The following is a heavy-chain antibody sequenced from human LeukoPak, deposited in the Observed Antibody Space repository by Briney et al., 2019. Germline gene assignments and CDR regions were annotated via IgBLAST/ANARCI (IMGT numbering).Heavy chain of an antibody. D-gene: IGHD5/OR15-5a*01. CDR2: ISSSSSYI. CDR1: RFSFSSYA. J-gene: IGHJ6*02. V-gene: IGHV3-21*01. CDR3: ARVMSVAYYYYGMDV. Sequence: PGGSLRLSCAASRFSFSSYAMNWVRQAPGKGLEWVSSISSSSSYIYYADSVKGRFTISRDNAKNSLYLQMNSLRAEDTAVYYCARVMSVAYYYYGMDVWGQGTTVTVSS.